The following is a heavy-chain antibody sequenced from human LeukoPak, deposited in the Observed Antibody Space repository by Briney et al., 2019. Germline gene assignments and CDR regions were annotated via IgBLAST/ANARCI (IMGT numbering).Heavy chain of an antibody. J-gene: IGHJ6*02. CDR2: IYYSGST. Sequence: SETLSLTCTVSGGSISSYYWSWIRQPPGKGLDWIGYIYYSGSTNYNPSLKSRVTISLDMSKNHFSLQLSSVTAADTAVYYCARHLWFGEQYYYFYVMDVWGQGTTATVSS. CDR1: GGSISSYY. D-gene: IGHD3-10*01. V-gene: IGHV4-59*08. CDR3: ARHLWFGEQYYYFYVMDV.